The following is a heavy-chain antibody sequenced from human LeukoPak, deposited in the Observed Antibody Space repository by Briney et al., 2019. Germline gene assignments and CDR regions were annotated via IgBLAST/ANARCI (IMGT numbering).Heavy chain of an antibody. J-gene: IGHJ6*03. V-gene: IGHV3-30-3*01. CDR3: ARDRKPTAAGQDYYYMDV. D-gene: IGHD5-18*01. Sequence: GGSLRLSCAASGFTFSSYAMHWVRQAPGKGLEWVAVISYDGSNKYYADSVKGRFTISRDNSKNTLYLQMNSLRAEDTAVYYCARDRKPTAAGQDYYYMDVWGKGTTVTVSS. CDR1: GFTFSSYA. CDR2: ISYDGSNK.